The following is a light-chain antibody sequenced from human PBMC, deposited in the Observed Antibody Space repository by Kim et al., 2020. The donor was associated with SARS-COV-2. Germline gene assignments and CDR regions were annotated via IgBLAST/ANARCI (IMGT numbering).Light chain of an antibody. CDR3: QQTFSTQYS. Sequence: DIEMTQSPSALSASVGDRVTITCRATQSVSINLNLYQQRPGKAPRLLIYGASTLQSGVPSRFSGSGSGTGFTLTISSLQPEDFAIYYCQQTFSTQYSFGQGTKLEI. CDR1: QSVSIN. V-gene: IGKV1-39*01. J-gene: IGKJ2*03. CDR2: GAS.